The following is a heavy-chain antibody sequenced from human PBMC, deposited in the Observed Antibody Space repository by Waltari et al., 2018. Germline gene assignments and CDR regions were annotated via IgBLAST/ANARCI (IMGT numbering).Heavy chain of an antibody. Sequence: QLQLQESGPGLVKPSGTLSLTCTVFGDSMNSNSWWSWVRQSPEKGLEWIGQIHRSGRANYNPSLESRVTISVDTSNNQFYLRLTSTTAADTAVYYCARDRGIGLYLDSWGQSTLVTVSP. V-gene: IGHV4-4*02. CDR1: GDSMNSNSW. CDR2: IHRSGRA. D-gene: IGHD1-26*01. J-gene: IGHJ4*02. CDR3: ARDRGIGLYLDS.